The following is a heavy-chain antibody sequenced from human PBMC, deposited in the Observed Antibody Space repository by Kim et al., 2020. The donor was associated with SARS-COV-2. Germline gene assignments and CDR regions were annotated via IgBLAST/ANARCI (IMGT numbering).Heavy chain of an antibody. CDR2: ISYDGSNK. V-gene: IGHV3-30-3*01. D-gene: IGHD2-2*02. Sequence: GGSLRLSCAASGFTFSSYAMHWVRQAPGKGLEWVAVISYDGSNKYYADSVKGRFTISRDNSKNTLYLQMNSLRAEDTAVYYCATEDIVVVPAAIGQASEFDYWGQGTLVTVSS. J-gene: IGHJ4*02. CDR3: ATEDIVVVPAAIGQASEFDY. CDR1: GFTFSSYA.